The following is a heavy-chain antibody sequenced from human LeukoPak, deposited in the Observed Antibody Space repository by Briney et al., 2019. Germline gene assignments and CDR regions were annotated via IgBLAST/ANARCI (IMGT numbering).Heavy chain of an antibody. J-gene: IGHJ4*02. V-gene: IGHV3-23*01. Sequence: GGSLRLSCAASGFTFSSYAMSWVRQAPGKGLEWVSAISGSGGSTYYADSVKGRFTISRDNSKNTLYLQMNSLRAEDTAVYYCARAFLVRGSYYFDYWGQGTLVTVSS. CDR1: GFTFSSYA. D-gene: IGHD3-10*01. CDR3: ARAFLVRGSYYFDY. CDR2: ISGSGGST.